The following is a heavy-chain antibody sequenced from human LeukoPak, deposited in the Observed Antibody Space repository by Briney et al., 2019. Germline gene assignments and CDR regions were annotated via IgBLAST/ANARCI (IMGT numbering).Heavy chain of an antibody. CDR2: IYYSGST. CDR3: ARRAYGSGSFNRYYFDY. CDR1: VGSMSIYY. D-gene: IGHD3-10*01. V-gene: IGHV4-59*08. Sequence: AETLSLTCTVWVGSMSIYYWSWIRQPPGKGLEWIRYIYYSGSTNYNTSLKSRVSISVDTPKNQFSLKLTSVNAADTAVYYCARRAYGSGSFNRYYFDYWGQGTLVAVCS. J-gene: IGHJ4*02.